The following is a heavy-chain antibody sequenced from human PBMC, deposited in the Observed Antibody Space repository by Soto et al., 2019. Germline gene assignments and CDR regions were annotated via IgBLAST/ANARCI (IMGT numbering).Heavy chain of an antibody. CDR1: GYTFTGYY. Sequence: EASVKVSCKASGYTFTGYYMHWVRQAPGQGLEWMGWINPNSGGTNYAQKFQGRVTMTRDTSISTAYMELSRLRSDDTAVYYCASLTTGGYYYYGMDVWGQGTTVTVSS. V-gene: IGHV1-2*02. J-gene: IGHJ6*02. CDR3: ASLTTGGYYYYGMDV. CDR2: INPNSGGT. D-gene: IGHD4-17*01.